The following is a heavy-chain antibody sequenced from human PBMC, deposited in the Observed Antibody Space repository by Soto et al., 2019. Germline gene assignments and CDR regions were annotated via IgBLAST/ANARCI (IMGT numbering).Heavy chain of an antibody. J-gene: IGHJ5*02. CDR3: ARQGYEGSWFDP. CDR1: GYSISSGYY. D-gene: IGHD3-10*01. Sequence: SETLSLTCAVSGYSISSGYYWGWIRQPPGKGLEWIGSIYHSGSTYYNPSLKSRVTISVDTSKNQFSLKLSSVTAADTAVYYCARQGYEGSWFDPWGQGTLVTVSS. V-gene: IGHV4-38-2*01. CDR2: IYHSGST.